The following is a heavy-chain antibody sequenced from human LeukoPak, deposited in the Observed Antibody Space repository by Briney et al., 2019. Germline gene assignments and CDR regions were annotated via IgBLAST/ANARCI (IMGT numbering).Heavy chain of an antibody. CDR3: ARDRRNWKVSWGEFDP. Sequence: GGSLRLSCAASGFTFSSYGMHWVRQAPGKGLEWVAVIWSDGSNIYYADSVKGRFTISRDNSKNMLYLQMNSLRAEDTAVYYCARDRRNWKVSWGEFDPWGQGTLVTVSS. CDR2: IWSDGSNI. J-gene: IGHJ5*02. CDR1: GFTFSSYG. D-gene: IGHD1-1*01. V-gene: IGHV3-33*01.